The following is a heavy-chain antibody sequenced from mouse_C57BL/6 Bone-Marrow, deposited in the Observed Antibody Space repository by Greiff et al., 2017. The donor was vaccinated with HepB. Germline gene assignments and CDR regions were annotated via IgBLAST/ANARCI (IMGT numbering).Heavy chain of an antibody. CDR2: IHPSDSDT. J-gene: IGHJ3*01. CDR3: AIPLLLRRWFAY. Sequence: QVQLKQPGAELVKPGASVKVSCKASGYTSTSYWMHWVKQRPGQGLEWIGRIHPSDSDTNYNQKFKGKATLTVDKSSSTAYMQLSSLTSEDSAVYYCAIPLLLRRWFAYWGQGTLVTVSA. V-gene: IGHV1-74*01. CDR1: GYTSTSYW. D-gene: IGHD1-1*01.